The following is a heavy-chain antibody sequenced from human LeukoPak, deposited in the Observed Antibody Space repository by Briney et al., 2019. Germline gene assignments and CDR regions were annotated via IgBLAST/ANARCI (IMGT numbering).Heavy chain of an antibody. CDR2: IYTSGST. D-gene: IGHD3-9*01. V-gene: IGHV4-4*07. CDR1: GGSISSYY. Sequence: PSETLSLTCTVSGGSISSYYWSWIRQPAGKGLEWIGRIYTSGSTNYNPPLKSRVTMSVDTSKSQFSLKLSSVTAADTAVYYCARDERTYFDWQGGGLHNWFDPWGQGTLVTVSS. CDR3: ARDERTYFDWQGGGLHNWFDP. J-gene: IGHJ5*02.